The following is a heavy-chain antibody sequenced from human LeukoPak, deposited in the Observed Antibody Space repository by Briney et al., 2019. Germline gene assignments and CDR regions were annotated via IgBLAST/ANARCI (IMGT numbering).Heavy chain of an antibody. CDR3: ARDDYGGTAY. J-gene: IGHJ4*02. V-gene: IGHV3-7*01. Sequence: PGGSLRLSCAASGFTFSNYWMSWVRQAPGKGLEWVANIKQDGSEKYYVDSVRGRFTISRDNAKNSLYLQMNSLRADDTAVYYCARDDYGGTAYWGQGTLVIVSS. CDR2: IKQDGSEK. CDR1: GFTFSNYW. D-gene: IGHD4/OR15-4a*01.